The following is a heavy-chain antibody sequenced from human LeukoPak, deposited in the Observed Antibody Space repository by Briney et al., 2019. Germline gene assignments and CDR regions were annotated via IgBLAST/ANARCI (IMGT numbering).Heavy chain of an antibody. CDR3: AGDQGIAAAGTFDY. Sequence: SETLSLTCTVSGGSISSYYWSWIRQPAGKGLEWIGRIYTSGSTNYNPSLKSRVTMSVDTSKNQFSLKLSSVTAADTAVYYCAGDQGIAAAGTFDYWRQATLVTVSS. CDR2: IYTSGST. CDR1: GGSISSYY. D-gene: IGHD6-13*01. J-gene: IGHJ4*02. V-gene: IGHV4-4*07.